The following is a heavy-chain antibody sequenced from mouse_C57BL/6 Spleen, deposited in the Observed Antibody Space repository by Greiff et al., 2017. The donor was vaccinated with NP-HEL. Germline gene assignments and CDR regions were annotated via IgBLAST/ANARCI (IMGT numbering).Heavy chain of an antibody. CDR2: ISSGGSYT. D-gene: IGHD1-2*01. CDR1: GFTFSSYG. Sequence: EVKVVESGGDLVKPGGSLKLSCAASGFTFSSYGMSWVRQTPDKRLEWVATISSGGSYTYYPDSVKGRFTISRDNAKNTLYLQMSSLKSEDTAMYYCARQGDGPRYFDVWGTGTTVTVSS. V-gene: IGHV5-6*01. J-gene: IGHJ1*03. CDR3: ARQGDGPRYFDV.